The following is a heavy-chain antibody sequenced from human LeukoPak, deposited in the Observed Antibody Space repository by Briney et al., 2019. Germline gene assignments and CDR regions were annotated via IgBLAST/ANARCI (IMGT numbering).Heavy chain of an antibody. V-gene: IGHV4-31*03. CDR2: IYYSGST. D-gene: IGHD1-14*01. CDR1: GGSISSGGYY. CDR3: ARYNPPWYFDL. J-gene: IGHJ2*01. Sequence: SETLSLTCTVSGGSISSGGYYWSWIRQHPGKGLEWIGYIYYSGSTYYNPSLKSRVTISVDTSENQFSLKLSSVTAADTAVYYCARYNPPWYFDLWGRGTLVTVSS.